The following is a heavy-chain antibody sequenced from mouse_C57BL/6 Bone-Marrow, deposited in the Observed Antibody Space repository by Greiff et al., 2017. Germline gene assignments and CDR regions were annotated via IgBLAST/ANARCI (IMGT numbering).Heavy chain of an antibody. Sequence: QVQLQQSGAELMKPGASVKLSCKATGYTFTGYWIEWVKQRPGHGLEWIGEILPGSGSTNYNEKFKGKATLTADTSSNTADMQLSSLTTEDSAIYYCAREGLYAMDYWGQGTSVTVSS. CDR1: GYTFTGYW. V-gene: IGHV1-9*01. CDR2: ILPGSGST. CDR3: AREGLYAMDY. D-gene: IGHD2-2*01. J-gene: IGHJ4*01.